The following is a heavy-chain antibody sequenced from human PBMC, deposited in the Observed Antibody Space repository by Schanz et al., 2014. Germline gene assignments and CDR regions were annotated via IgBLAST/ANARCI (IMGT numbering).Heavy chain of an antibody. CDR2: IYHSGNT. V-gene: IGHV4-4*02. CDR1: GASISSSNW. J-gene: IGHJ6*03. Sequence: QVQLQESGPGLVKPSGTLSLTCAVSGASISSSNWWSWVRQPPGKGLEWIGEIYHSGNTNYNASLKSRVTISVDKSKNQFTLKGRSVTAADTAVYYCARGGTYGIFYDHMDVWGRGTTVTVSS. CDR3: ARGGTYGIFYDHMDV. D-gene: IGHD3-22*01.